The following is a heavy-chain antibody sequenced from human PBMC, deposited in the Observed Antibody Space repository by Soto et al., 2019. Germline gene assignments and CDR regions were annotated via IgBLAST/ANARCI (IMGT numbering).Heavy chain of an antibody. D-gene: IGHD4-17*01. CDR1: GFTFSSYG. Sequence: QVQLVESGGGVVQPGRSLRLSCAASGFTFSSYGMHWVRQAPGKGLEWVAVISYDGSNKYYADSVKGRFTISRDNSKNTLYLQMNSLRAEDTAVYYCAKGLIYGGNSRWFDPWGQGTLVTVSS. CDR3: AKGLIYGGNSRWFDP. V-gene: IGHV3-30*18. J-gene: IGHJ5*02. CDR2: ISYDGSNK.